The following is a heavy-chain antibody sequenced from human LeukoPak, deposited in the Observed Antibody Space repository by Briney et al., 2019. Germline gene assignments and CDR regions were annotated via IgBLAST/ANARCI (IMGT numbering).Heavy chain of an antibody. V-gene: IGHV4-34*01. D-gene: IGHD3-16*01. CDR3: ARKTVTEGVDY. CDR2: INHSGRA. Sequence: SETLSLTCTVSGGSISSYYWSWIRQPPGKGLEWIGEINHSGRANYNPSLKSLVTISIDTSKNQFSLKLPSVTAADTATYYCARKTVTEGVDYWGQGTLVNVSS. CDR1: GGSISSYY. J-gene: IGHJ4*02.